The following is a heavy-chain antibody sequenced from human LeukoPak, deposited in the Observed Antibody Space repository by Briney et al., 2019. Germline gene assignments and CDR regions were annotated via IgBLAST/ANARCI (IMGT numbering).Heavy chain of an antibody. CDR2: ISSSGSDI. Sequence: GGPLRLSCAASGFTFSGYSMNWVRQAPGKGLEWVASISSSGSDIYYADAVKGRFTISRDNAKNSLYLQMNSLRAEDTAVYYCATEATYYYDSSGYYGLYYFDYWGQGTLVTVSS. J-gene: IGHJ4*02. V-gene: IGHV3-21*01. CDR1: GFTFSGYS. D-gene: IGHD3-22*01. CDR3: ATEATYYYDSSGYYGLYYFDY.